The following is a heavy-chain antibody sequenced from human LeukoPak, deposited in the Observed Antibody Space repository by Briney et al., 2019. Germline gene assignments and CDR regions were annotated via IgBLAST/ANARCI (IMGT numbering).Heavy chain of an antibody. CDR2: IKPDGSEK. D-gene: IGHD4-17*01. Sequence: PGGSLRLSCAASGFNFINYWMNWVRQAPGKGLEWVASIKPDGSEKYYLDSVKGRFTISRDNARDSLYLQMNSLRDDDTSVYFCARDAGALYWGRGTLVTVSS. CDR3: ARDAGALY. V-gene: IGHV3-7*01. J-gene: IGHJ4*02. CDR1: GFNFINYW.